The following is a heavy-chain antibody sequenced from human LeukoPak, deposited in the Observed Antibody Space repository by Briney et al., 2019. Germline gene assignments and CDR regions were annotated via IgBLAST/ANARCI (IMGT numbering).Heavy chain of an antibody. Sequence: SKTLSLTCAVYGGSFSGYYWSWIRQPPGKGLEWIGEINHSGSTNYNPSLKSRVTISVDTSKNQFSLKLSSVTAADTAVYYCARIGIVVVTPYFEYWGQGTLVTVSS. D-gene: IGHD2-21*02. CDR2: INHSGST. V-gene: IGHV4-34*01. CDR1: GGSFSGYY. CDR3: ARIGIVVVTPYFEY. J-gene: IGHJ4*02.